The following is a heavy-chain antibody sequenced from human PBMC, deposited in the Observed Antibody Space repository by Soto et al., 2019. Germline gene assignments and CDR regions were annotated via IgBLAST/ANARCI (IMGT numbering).Heavy chain of an antibody. CDR3: ARSRYYYDSSGYFNFDY. V-gene: IGHV1-8*01. D-gene: IGHD3-22*01. CDR2: MNPNSGNT. CDR1: GYTFTSYD. J-gene: IGHJ4*02. Sequence: QVPLVQSGAEVKKPGASVKVSCKASGYTFTSYDINWVRQATGQGLEWMGWMNPNSGNTGYAQKFQGRVTMTRNTSISTAYMELSGLRSEDTAVYYCARSRYYYDSSGYFNFDYWGQGTLVTVSS.